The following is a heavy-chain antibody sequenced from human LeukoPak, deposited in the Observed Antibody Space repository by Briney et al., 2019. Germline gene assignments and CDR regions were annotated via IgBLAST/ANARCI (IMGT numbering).Heavy chain of an antibody. CDR2: ISSSSSTI. V-gene: IGHV3-48*01. J-gene: IGHJ6*03. Sequence: GGSLRLSCAASGFTFSSYSMNWVRQAPGKGLEWVSYISSSSSTIYYADSVKGRFTISRDNAKNSLYLQMNSLRAEDTAVYYCARDFRSQGYYYYYYMDVWGKGTTVTVSS. D-gene: IGHD2-15*01. CDR1: GFTFSSYS. CDR3: ARDFRSQGYYYYYYMDV.